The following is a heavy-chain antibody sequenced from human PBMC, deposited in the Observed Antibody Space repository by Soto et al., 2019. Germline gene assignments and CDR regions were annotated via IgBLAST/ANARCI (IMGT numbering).Heavy chain of an antibody. CDR2: ISSGSKTI. V-gene: IGHV3-48*02. Sequence: GWSLRLSFASSGFTFSGYSVNWVRQAPGKGLEWVSYISSGSKTIYYAESVKGRFTVSRDNARNSQYLQMNSLRDEDTAVYYCAREDILGVRSFDYWGQGTLVTVSS. CDR1: GFTFSGYS. CDR3: AREDILGVRSFDY. D-gene: IGHD3-9*01. J-gene: IGHJ4*02.